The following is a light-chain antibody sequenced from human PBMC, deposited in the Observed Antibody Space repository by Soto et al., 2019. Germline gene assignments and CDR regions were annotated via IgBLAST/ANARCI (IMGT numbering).Light chain of an antibody. V-gene: IGKV4-1*01. CDR2: WAS. J-gene: IGKJ4*01. Sequence: DIVMTQSPDSLAVSLGERATINCKSRQSVLYISNNKNYLAWYQQKPGQPPKLLFYWASARESGVTDRFSGSGSGTDITLNISSLHADDGAVYYCQQDYNTPLTCGGGTKVEIK. CDR3: QQDYNTPLT. CDR1: QSVLYISNNKNY.